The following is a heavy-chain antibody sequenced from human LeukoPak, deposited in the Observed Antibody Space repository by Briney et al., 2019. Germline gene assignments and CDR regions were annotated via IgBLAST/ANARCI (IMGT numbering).Heavy chain of an antibody. CDR1: GGSISNYY. D-gene: IGHD6-19*01. V-gene: IGHV4-59*12. CDR3: ARGGGGYSSGWYARRDRYYMDV. Sequence: PSETLSLTCTVSGGSISNYYWSWIRQPPGKGLEWIGYIYYSGSTKYNPSLKSRVTISVDTSKNQFSLKLSSVTAADTAVFYCARGGGGYSSGWYARRDRYYMDVWGKGTTVTVSS. CDR2: IYYSGST. J-gene: IGHJ6*03.